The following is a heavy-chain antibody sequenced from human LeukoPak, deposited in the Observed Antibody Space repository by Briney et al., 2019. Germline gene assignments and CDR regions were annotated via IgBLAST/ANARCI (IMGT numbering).Heavy chain of an antibody. J-gene: IGHJ3*02. CDR1: GGSFSSGAYY. CDR2: MHYSGIT. V-gene: IGHV4-39*02. Sequence: PSETLSLTCTVSGGSFSSGAYYWGWIRQPPGKGLERIGSMHYSGITYYNSSLKSRVTISVDTSKNHFSLKLSSVAAADTAVYYCARPYSSSSLDAFDIWGQGTMVTVSS. D-gene: IGHD6-6*01. CDR3: ARPYSSSSLDAFDI.